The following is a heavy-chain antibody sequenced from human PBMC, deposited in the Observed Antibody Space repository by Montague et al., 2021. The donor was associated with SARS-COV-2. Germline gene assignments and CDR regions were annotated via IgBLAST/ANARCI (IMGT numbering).Heavy chain of an antibody. Sequence: SETLSLTRTLSGYSINSNYYWGWIRQRPGKGLEWIGCSYHSGTTXYHPSLKSRVTISLDTSNNHFSLKVTSVTAADTAVYYCARAPYYGPGKPYQFDYWGRGTLVTVSS. CDR3: ARAPYYGPGKPYQFDY. CDR2: SYHSGTT. D-gene: IGHD3-10*01. J-gene: IGHJ4*02. CDR1: GYSINSNYY. V-gene: IGHV4-38-2*02.